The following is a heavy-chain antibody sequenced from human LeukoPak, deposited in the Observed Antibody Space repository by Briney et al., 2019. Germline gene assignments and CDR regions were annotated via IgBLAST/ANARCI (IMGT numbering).Heavy chain of an antibody. J-gene: IGHJ4*02. CDR3: ARVSGLLWFGELRCFDY. CDR1: GGSISSDY. V-gene: IGHV4-4*07. Sequence: PSETLSLTCTVSGGSISSDYWGWIRQPAGKGLEWIGRFFTSGNTNYNPSLKSRVTMSVDTSKNQFSLKLSSVTAADTAVYYCARVSGLLWFGELRCFDYWGQGTLVTVSS. CDR2: FFTSGNT. D-gene: IGHD3-10*01.